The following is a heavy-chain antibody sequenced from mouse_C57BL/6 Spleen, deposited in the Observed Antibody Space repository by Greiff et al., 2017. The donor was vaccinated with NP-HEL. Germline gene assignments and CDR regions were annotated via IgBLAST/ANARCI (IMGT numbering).Heavy chain of an antibody. V-gene: IGHV1-80*01. J-gene: IGHJ2*01. CDR3: ARSDWVKGFDY. CDR1: GYAFSSYW. D-gene: IGHD4-1*01. Sequence: VQLQQSGAELVKPGASVKISCKASGYAFSSYWMNWVKQRPGKGLEWIGQIYPGDGDTNYNGKFKGTATLTADKSSSTAYMQLSSLTSEDSAVYFCARSDWVKGFDYWGQGTTLTVSS. CDR2: IYPGDGDT.